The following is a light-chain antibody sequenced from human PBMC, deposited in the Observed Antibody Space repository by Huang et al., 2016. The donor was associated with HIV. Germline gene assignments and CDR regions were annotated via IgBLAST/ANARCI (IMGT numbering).Light chain of an antibody. J-gene: IGKJ1*01. CDR1: QGISNS. Sequence: DIQMTQSPSSLPASVGDRVTITCRASQGISNSLAWYQQKPGKAPKRLLYAASKLESGGPSRFSGSASGTDYTLTISSLQPEDFATYYCQQYWSTPPATFGQGTKVEIK. V-gene: IGKV1-NL1*01. CDR3: QQYWSTPPAT. CDR2: AAS.